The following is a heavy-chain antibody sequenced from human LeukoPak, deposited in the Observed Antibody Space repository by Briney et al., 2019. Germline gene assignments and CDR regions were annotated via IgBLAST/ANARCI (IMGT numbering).Heavy chain of an antibody. CDR2: IYTSGST. Sequence: SETLSLTCTVSGGSISSYYWSWIRQPAGKGLEWIGRIYTSGSTNYNPSLKSRVTISVDTSKNQFSLNLISVTAADTAVYYCARDGWGPDNDFWGLWGQGTMVTVSS. D-gene: IGHD3-3*01. CDR3: ARDGWGPDNDFWGL. CDR1: GGSISSYY. V-gene: IGHV4-4*07. J-gene: IGHJ3*01.